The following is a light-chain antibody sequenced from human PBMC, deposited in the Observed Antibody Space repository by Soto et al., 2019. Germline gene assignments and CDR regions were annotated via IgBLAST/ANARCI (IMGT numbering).Light chain of an antibody. CDR1: SSTTGNNY. V-gene: IGLV1-51*02. CDR2: END. J-gene: IGLJ1*01. CDR3: ATWDSGLSTGV. Sequence: QSVLTQPPSVSAAPGQKVTISCSGSSSTTGNNYVSWYQQLPGTAPKLLIYENDKRPSGIPDRFSGSKSGTSATLDITGLQTGDEADYYCATWDSGLSTGVFGTGTKVTVL.